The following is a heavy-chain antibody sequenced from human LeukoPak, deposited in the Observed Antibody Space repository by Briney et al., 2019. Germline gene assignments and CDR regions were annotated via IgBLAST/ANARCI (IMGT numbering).Heavy chain of an antibody. CDR3: AKDPPPRGYSYGLNGMDV. CDR1: GFTFSSYA. V-gene: IGHV3-23*01. Sequence: PGGSLRLSCAASGFTFSSYAMSWVRQAPGKGLEWVSAISGSGGSTYYADSVKGRFTISRDNSKNTLYLRMNSLRAEDTAVYYCAKDPPPRGYSYGLNGMDVWGQGTTVTVSS. J-gene: IGHJ6*02. D-gene: IGHD5-18*01. CDR2: ISGSGGST.